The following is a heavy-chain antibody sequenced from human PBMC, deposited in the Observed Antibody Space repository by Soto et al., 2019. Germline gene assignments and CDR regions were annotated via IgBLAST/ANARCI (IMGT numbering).Heavy chain of an antibody. V-gene: IGHV1-69*01. Sequence: SWKVSCNSAGGTFSSCAISWVRQAPGQGLEWMGGIIPIFGTANYAQKFQGRVTITADESTSTAYMELSSLRSEDTAVYYCARDDGRICAMDVWGQGTTVTVSS. CDR2: IIPIFGTA. CDR1: GGTFSSCA. CDR3: ARDDGRICAMDV. D-gene: IGHD2-15*01. J-gene: IGHJ6*02.